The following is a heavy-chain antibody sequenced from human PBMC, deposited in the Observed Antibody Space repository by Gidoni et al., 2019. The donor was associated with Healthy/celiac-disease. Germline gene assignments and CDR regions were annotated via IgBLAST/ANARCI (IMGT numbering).Heavy chain of an antibody. V-gene: IGHV3-66*02. CDR3: ARDPRYCGGDCYPPPPRSQNDY. J-gene: IGHJ4*02. D-gene: IGHD2-21*02. CDR1: GFTVSSNY. Sequence: EVQLVESGGGLVQPGGSLRLSCAASGFTVSSNYMSWFRQAPGKGLEWVSVIYSGGSTYYADSVKGRFTISRDNSKNTLYLQMNSLRAEDTAVYYCARDPRYCGGDCYPPPPRSQNDYWGQGTLVTVSS. CDR2: IYSGGST.